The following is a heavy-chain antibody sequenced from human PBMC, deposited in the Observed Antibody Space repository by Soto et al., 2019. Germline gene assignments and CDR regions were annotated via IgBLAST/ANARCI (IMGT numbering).Heavy chain of an antibody. CDR1: GGSISSYY. J-gene: IGHJ4*02. CDR3: ARAVAGPKQIDY. Sequence: XGTLALTCTVSGGSISSYYWSWIRQPPGKGLEWIGYIYYSGSTNYNPSLKSRVTISVDTSKNQFSLKLSSVTAADTAVYYCARAVAGPKQIDYWGQGTLVTVS. V-gene: IGHV4-59*01. D-gene: IGHD6-19*01. CDR2: IYYSGST.